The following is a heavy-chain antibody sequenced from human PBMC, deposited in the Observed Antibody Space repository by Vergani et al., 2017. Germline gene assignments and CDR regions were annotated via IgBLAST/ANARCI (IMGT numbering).Heavy chain of an antibody. V-gene: IGHV1-69-2*01. Sequence: EVQLVQSGAEVKKPGATMKISCKVSGYTFTDHYMHWVKQAPGKGLEWMGLVEPEDGETIYAEKFKDRVNIAADKSTDTAHLELSSLRSEDTAVYYCATPQTVTTGGMEVWGQGTSVIV. D-gene: IGHD4-17*01. CDR3: ATPQTVTTGGMEV. J-gene: IGHJ6*02. CDR2: VEPEDGET. CDR1: GYTFTDHY.